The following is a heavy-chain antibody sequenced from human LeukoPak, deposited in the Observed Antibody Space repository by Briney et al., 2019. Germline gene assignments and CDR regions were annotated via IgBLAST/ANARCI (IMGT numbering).Heavy chain of an antibody. D-gene: IGHD2-15*01. J-gene: IGHJ4*02. CDR3: ARDLLGYCSGGSCYDDY. Sequence: ASVKVSCKASGYTFTSYYMHWVRQAPGQGLEWMEIINPSGGSTSYAQKFQGRVTMTRDMSTSTVYTELSSLRSEDTAVYYCARDLLGYCSGGSCYDDYWGQGTLVTVSS. CDR1: GYTFTSYY. V-gene: IGHV1-46*01. CDR2: INPSGGST.